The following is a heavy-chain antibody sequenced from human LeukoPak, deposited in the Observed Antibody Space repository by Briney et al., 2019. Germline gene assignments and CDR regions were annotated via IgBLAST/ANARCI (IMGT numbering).Heavy chain of an antibody. CDR3: TTHVPVRGVIIKSYYYYYMDV. J-gene: IGHJ6*03. V-gene: IGHV3-15*01. CDR2: IKSKTDGGTT. D-gene: IGHD3-10*02. Sequence: GGSLRLSCAASGFTFSNAWMSWVRQAPGKGLEWVGRIKSKTDGGTTDYAAPVKGRFTISRDDSKNTLYLQMNSLKTEDTAVYYCTTHVPVRGVIIKSYYYYYMDVWGKGTTVTVSS. CDR1: GFTFSNAW.